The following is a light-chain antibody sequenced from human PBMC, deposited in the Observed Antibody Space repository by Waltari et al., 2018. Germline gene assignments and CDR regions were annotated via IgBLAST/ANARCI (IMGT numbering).Light chain of an antibody. CDR3: QAWDSSTVV. J-gene: IGLJ2*01. CDR2: QDS. Sequence: SYELTQPPSVSVSPGQTASITCSGDKLGDKYACWYQQKPGQSPVLVIYQDSKRPSGLPARFSGSNSGNTATLTISGTPAMDEADYYCQAWDSSTVVFGGGTKLTVL. V-gene: IGLV3-1*01. CDR1: KLGDKY.